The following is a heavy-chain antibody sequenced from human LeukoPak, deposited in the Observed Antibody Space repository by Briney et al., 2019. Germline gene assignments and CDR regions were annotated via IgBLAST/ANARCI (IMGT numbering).Heavy chain of an antibody. J-gene: IGHJ4*02. D-gene: IGHD4-11*01. CDR2: IYYTGTT. Sequence: SQTLSLTCTVSGGSISSGDYYWSWIRQPPGKGLEWIGDIYYTGTTYYNPSLKSRVSMSVDTSKNQFSLKLSSVTAADTAVYYCARLYPTGYFDYWGQGTLVTVSS. CDR1: GGSISSGDYY. CDR3: ARLYPTGYFDY. V-gene: IGHV4-30-4*01.